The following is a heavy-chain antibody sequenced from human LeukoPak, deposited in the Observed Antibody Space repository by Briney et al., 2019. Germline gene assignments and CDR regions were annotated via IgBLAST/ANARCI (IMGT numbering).Heavy chain of an antibody. V-gene: IGHV3-72*01. CDR3: VRETSGSFDF. CDR1: GFIVSNHY. J-gene: IGHJ4*02. CDR2: TKNKVNGFTT. Sequence: GRSLRLSCAASGFIVSNHYMDWVRQAPGKGLESVGRTKNKVNGFTTTYAASVIGRFTISRDESKNSLYLQMNSLKAEDTAVYYCVRETSGSFDFWGQGTLVTVSS. D-gene: IGHD3-10*01.